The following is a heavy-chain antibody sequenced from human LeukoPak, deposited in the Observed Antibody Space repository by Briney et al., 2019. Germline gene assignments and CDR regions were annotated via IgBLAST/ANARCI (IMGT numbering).Heavy chain of an antibody. Sequence: PGRSLRLSCAASGFTSSSYGMHWVRQAPGKGLEWVAVIWYDGSNKYHADSVKGRFTISRDNSKNTLYLQMNSLRAEDTAVYYCARSPSKDYYYYYMDVWGKGTTVTVSS. CDR3: ARSPSKDYYYYYMDV. V-gene: IGHV3-33*01. CDR1: GFTSSSYG. J-gene: IGHJ6*03. CDR2: IWYDGSNK.